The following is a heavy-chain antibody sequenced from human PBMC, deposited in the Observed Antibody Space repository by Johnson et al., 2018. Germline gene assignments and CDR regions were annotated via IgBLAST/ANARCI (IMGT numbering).Heavy chain of an antibody. Sequence: VQLVESGGGLAQPGGSLRLSCAASGFIFNNYWMSWVRQAPGKGLEWVAHINPDGPEKTYADSVKGRLTISRDNAKNSLNLQMNSLTAEDPAMYHCARYGYISVSRPYKFDSWGPGTLVTVSS. V-gene: IGHV3-7*01. CDR3: ARYGYISVSRPYKFDS. CDR1: GFIFNNYW. CDR2: INPDGPEK. D-gene: IGHD5-12*01. J-gene: IGHJ4*02.